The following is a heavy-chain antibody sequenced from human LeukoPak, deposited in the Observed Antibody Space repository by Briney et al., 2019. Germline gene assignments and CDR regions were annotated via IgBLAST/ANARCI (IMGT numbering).Heavy chain of an antibody. CDR2: ISGYNGKT. J-gene: IGHJ4*02. V-gene: IGHV1-18*01. D-gene: IGHD5-18*01. CDR1: GYTFANYG. CDR3: GRQVDTSMALSDY. Sequence: ASVKVSCKPSGYTFANYGISWVRPAPGLGLEWMGWISGYNGKTNYAQKFQGRVTMTTDTSTRIAFMELRSLRSDDTAVYYCGRQVDTSMALSDYWGQGTLVTVSS.